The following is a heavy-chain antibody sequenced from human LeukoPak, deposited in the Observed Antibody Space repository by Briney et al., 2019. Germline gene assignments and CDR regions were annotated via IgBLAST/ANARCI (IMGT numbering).Heavy chain of an antibody. V-gene: IGHV3-33*01. Sequence: PGRSLRLSCAPSAFTLSSYCMHSVRQAPGKRLGWVAVIWYDGSNKYYADSVKGRFTISRDNSKNTLYLQMNSLRAEDTAVYYCARDHRGSNYFDYWGQGTLVTVSS. J-gene: IGHJ4*02. D-gene: IGHD3-16*01. CDR1: AFTLSSYC. CDR2: IWYDGSNK. CDR3: ARDHRGSNYFDY.